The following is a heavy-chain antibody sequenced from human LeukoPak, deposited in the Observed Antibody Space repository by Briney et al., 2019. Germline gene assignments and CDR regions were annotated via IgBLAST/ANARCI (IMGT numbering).Heavy chain of an antibody. CDR1: GFTFSSYA. CDR3: AMVRGVIRYFDY. D-gene: IGHD3-10*01. J-gene: IGHJ4*02. V-gene: IGHV3-23*01. CDR2: ISGSGGST. Sequence: GGSLRLPCAASGFTFSSYAMSWVRQAPGKGLEWVSAISGSGGSTYYADSVKGRFTISRDNSKNTLYLQMNSLRAEDTAVYYCAMVRGVIRYFDYWSQGTLVTVSS.